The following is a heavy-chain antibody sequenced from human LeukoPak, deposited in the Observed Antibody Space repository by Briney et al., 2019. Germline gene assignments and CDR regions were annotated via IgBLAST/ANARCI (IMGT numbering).Heavy chain of an antibody. J-gene: IGHJ3*02. CDR3: ARTLNYYDSSGYHI. CDR2: IYYSGST. CDR1: GGSISSGGYY. Sequence: SETLSLTCTVSGGSISSGGYYWSWIRQHPGKGLEWIGYIYYSGSTYYNPSLKSRVTISVDTSKNQFSLKLSSVTAADTAVYYCARTLNYYDSSGYHIWGQGTMVTVSS. V-gene: IGHV4-31*03. D-gene: IGHD3-22*01.